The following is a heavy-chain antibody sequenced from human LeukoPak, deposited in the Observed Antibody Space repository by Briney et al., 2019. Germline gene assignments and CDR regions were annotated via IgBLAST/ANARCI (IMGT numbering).Heavy chain of an antibody. D-gene: IGHD3-22*01. V-gene: IGHV3-30-3*01. CDR3: ARIDSPLKSLRSFDY. Sequence: PGGSLRLSCAASGFTFSLYAMHWVRQAPGKGLEWVAVISFDGGNKYYADSLKGRFTISRDTSNNMLYLQMNSLRAEDTAVYYCARIDSPLKSLRSFDYWGQGTLVTVSS. CDR1: GFTFSLYA. CDR2: ISFDGGNK. J-gene: IGHJ4*02.